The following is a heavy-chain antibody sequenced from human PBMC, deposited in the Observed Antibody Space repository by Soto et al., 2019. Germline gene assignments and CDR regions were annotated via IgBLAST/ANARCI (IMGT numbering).Heavy chain of an antibody. V-gene: IGHV3-11*01. Sequence: GGSLRLSCAASGFTFSDYYMSWIRQAPGKGLEGVSYISSSGSTIYYADSVKGRFTISRDNAKNSLYLQMNSLRAEDTAVYYCARYYYDSSGYYYKFNFDYWGQGTLVTVSS. J-gene: IGHJ4*02. CDR3: ARYYYDSSGYYYKFNFDY. CDR1: GFTFSDYY. D-gene: IGHD3-22*01. CDR2: ISSSGSTI.